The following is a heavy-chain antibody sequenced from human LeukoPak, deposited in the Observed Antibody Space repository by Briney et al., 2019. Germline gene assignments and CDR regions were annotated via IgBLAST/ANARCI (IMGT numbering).Heavy chain of an antibody. Sequence: GGSLRLSCAASGFTFSNYAMSWVRQAPGKGLEWVSCISSSGSTIYYADSVKGRFTISRDNAKNSLYLQMNSLRAEDTAVYYCARVDSSGWYHFFDYWGQGTLVTVSS. J-gene: IGHJ4*02. CDR3: ARVDSSGWYHFFDY. V-gene: IGHV3-11*01. CDR2: ISSSGSTI. D-gene: IGHD6-19*01. CDR1: GFTFSNYA.